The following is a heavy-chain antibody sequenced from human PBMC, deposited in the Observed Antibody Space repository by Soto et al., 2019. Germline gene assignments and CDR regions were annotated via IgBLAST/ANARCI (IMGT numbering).Heavy chain of an antibody. V-gene: IGHV3-66*01. D-gene: IGHD3-10*01. CDR2: IQSSGTT. J-gene: IGHJ6*03. CDR1: GFTVSSKY. CDR3: AKGRHSASGYYYMDV. Sequence: SLRLSCAASGFTVSSKYMTWVRQAPGKGLEWVSLIQSSGTTYYADSVKGRFTISRDTSENTLHLQMDSLRVEDTAVYYCAKGRHSASGYYYMDVWGKGTTVTVS.